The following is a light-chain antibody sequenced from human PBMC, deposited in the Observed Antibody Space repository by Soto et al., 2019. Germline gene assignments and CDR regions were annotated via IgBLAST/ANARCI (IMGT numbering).Light chain of an antibody. CDR2: GAS. CDR1: QSVSSSY. V-gene: IGKV3-20*01. J-gene: IGKJ5*01. Sequence: EIVLTQSPGTLSLSPGERATLSCRASQSVSSSYLAWYQQKPGQAPRLLIYGASSRETGIPDRFSGSGSETEFTLTISRLEPEDFAVYYCQQYGTSPVTFGQGTRLEIK. CDR3: QQYGTSPVT.